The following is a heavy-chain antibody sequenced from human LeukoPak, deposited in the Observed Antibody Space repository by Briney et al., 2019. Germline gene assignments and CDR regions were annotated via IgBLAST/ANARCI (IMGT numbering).Heavy chain of an antibody. CDR3: ARDLRGYSGYDYRGYYFDY. CDR1: GFTFSSYS. CDR2: ISSSSSYI. V-gene: IGHV3-21*01. J-gene: IGHJ4*02. Sequence: GGSLRLSCAASGFTFSSYSMNWVRQAPGKGLEWVSSISSSSSYIYYADSVKGRFTISRDNAKNSLYLQKNSLRAADTAVYYCARDLRGYSGYDYRGYYFDYWGQGTLVTVSS. D-gene: IGHD5-12*01.